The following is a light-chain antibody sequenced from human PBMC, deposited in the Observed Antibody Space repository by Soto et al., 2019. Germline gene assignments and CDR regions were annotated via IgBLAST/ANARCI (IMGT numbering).Light chain of an antibody. Sequence: DLPMTQSPSSLSASVGDRVTITCQASQDIGKSLNWYQQKPGKAPKVLIYDASNLQTGVPSRFSGSGSGTHFTFTIDSLQPEDVATYYCQQYDNLPRYTFGQGTKLEIK. V-gene: IGKV1-33*01. CDR2: DAS. J-gene: IGKJ2*01. CDR1: QDIGKS. CDR3: QQYDNLPRYT.